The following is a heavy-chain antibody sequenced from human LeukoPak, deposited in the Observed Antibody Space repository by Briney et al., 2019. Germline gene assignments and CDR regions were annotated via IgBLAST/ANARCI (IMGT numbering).Heavy chain of an antibody. Sequence: ASVKVSCKASGYTLTDYYMHWVRQAPGQGLEWMGRINPNSGGTNYAQKFQGRVTMTRDTSISTVYMELSRLRSDDTAVYYCARVCYPGTSGCPGDYWGQGTLVAVS. CDR3: ARVCYPGTSGCPGDY. CDR1: GYTLTDYY. D-gene: IGHD1-7*01. CDR2: INPNSGGT. J-gene: IGHJ4*02. V-gene: IGHV1-2*06.